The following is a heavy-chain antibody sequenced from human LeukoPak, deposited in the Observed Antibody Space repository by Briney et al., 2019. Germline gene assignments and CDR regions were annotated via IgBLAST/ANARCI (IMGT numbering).Heavy chain of an antibody. J-gene: IGHJ3*02. CDR2: ISAYNGNT. Sequence: ASVKVSRTASGYTVTSYGISWVRQAPGQGLEWLGWISAYNGNTNYAQKLQGRVTMTTDTSTSTAYMELRSLRADDTAVYYCARDRVYYYDSSGEDAFDIWGQGTMVTVSS. CDR3: ARDRVYYYDSSGEDAFDI. V-gene: IGHV1-18*01. D-gene: IGHD3-22*01. CDR1: GYTVTSYG.